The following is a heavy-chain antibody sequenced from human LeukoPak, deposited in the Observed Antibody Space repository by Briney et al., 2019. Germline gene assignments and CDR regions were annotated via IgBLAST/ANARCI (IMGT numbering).Heavy chain of an antibody. V-gene: IGHV3-11*06. J-gene: IGHJ6*02. CDR1: GFTFSDYY. CDR3: ARDPYSSGWYYGAFYYGMDV. D-gene: IGHD6-19*01. Sequence: GGSLRLSCAASGFTFSDYYMSWIRQAPGKGLEWVSYISSSSSYTNYADSVKGRFTISRDNAKNSLYLQMNSLRAEDTAVYYCARDPYSSGWYYGAFYYGMDVWGQGTTVTVSS. CDR2: ISSSSSYT.